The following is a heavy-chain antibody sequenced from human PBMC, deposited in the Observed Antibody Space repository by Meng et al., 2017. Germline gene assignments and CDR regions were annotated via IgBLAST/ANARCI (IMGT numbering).Heavy chain of an antibody. V-gene: IGHV3-48*03. CDR1: GFTFSSYA. CDR3: ARAGGVAAFDY. CDR2: ISSSGSTI. J-gene: IGHJ4*02. D-gene: IGHD2-15*01. Sequence: GESLKISCAASGFTFSSYAMHWVRQAPGKGLEWVSYISSSGSTIYYADSVKGRFTISRDNAKNSLYLQMNSLRAEDTAVYYCARAGGVAAFDYWGQGTLVTVSS.